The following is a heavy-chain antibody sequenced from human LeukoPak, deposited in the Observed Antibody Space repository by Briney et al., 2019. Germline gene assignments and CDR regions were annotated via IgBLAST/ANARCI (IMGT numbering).Heavy chain of an antibody. V-gene: IGHV3-30-3*01. CDR2: ISYDGSNK. D-gene: IGHD7-27*01. CDR3: AREFRPRTTNWGFFRSYWYFDL. Sequence: PGGSLRLSCAASGFTFSSYAMHWVRQAPGKGLEWVAVISYDGSNKYYADSVKGRFTISRDNSKNTLYLQMNSLRAEDTAVYYCAREFRPRTTNWGFFRSYWYFDLWGRGTLVTVSS. J-gene: IGHJ2*01. CDR1: GFTFSSYA.